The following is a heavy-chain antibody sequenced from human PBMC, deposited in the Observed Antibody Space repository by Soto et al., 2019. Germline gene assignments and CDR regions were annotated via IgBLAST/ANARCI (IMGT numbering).Heavy chain of an antibody. CDR1: GGSISSISSY. D-gene: IGHD6-13*01. Sequence: PSETLSLTCTVSGGSISSISSYWGWIRQPPGKGLEWIGNVYYSGSTYSNPSLKSRLTISADTSKNQFSLKLSSVTAADTAVYYCARRYCSSFDYWGQGTLVTVPS. CDR2: VYYSGST. J-gene: IGHJ4*02. CDR3: ARRYCSSFDY. V-gene: IGHV4-39*01.